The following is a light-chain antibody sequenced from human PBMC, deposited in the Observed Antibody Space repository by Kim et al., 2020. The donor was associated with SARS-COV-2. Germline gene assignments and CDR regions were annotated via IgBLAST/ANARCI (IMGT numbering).Light chain of an antibody. CDR1: QDISNY. CDR2: DAS. Sequence: VGDRVTITCQASQDISNYLNWYQQKPGKAPKFLIYDASNLETGVPSRFSGSGSGTDFTFTISSLQPEDIATYYCQQYDNLPPGLTFGGGTKVDIK. V-gene: IGKV1-33*01. J-gene: IGKJ4*01. CDR3: QQYDNLPPGLT.